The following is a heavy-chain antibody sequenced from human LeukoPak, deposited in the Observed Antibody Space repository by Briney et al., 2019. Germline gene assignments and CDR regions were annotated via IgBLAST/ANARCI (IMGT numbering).Heavy chain of an antibody. V-gene: IGHV4-59*08. J-gene: IGHJ3*02. Sequence: PSETLSLTCSVSGGXITSYYWSWIRQPPGKGQEWIGYIYYSGSTNYSPSLKSRVTVSVDTSKNQFSLKLRSVTAADTAVYYCARLGGLRYDAFDIWGQGTMVTVSS. CDR1: GGXITSYY. CDR2: IYYSGST. D-gene: IGHD3-9*01. CDR3: ARLGGLRYDAFDI.